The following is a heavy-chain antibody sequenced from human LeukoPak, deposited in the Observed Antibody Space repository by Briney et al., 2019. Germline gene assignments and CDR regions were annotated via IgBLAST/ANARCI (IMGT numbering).Heavy chain of an antibody. CDR2: IYASGST. CDR1: GNSMSSYY. V-gene: IGHV4-4*09. J-gene: IGHJ6*03. Sequence: SETLSLTCTVSGNSMSSYYWSWVRQSPGKGLEWIAHIYASGSTNYNPSLKSRVTISEDTSKNQFSLKLSSVTAADTAVYYCARHPGKKYYLYNMDVWGKGNTVTVSS. CDR3: ARHPGKKYYLYNMDV.